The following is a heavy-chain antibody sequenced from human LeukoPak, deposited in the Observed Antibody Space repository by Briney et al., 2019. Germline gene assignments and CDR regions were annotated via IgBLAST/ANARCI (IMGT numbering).Heavy chain of an antibody. CDR1: GFTFNSYW. CDR2: IKQDGSAK. J-gene: IGHJ4*02. Sequence: GGSLRLSCAVSGFTFNSYWMSWVRQAPGKGLEWVANIKQDGSAKYYVDSVKGRFTISRDNAKNSLYLQMNSLRAEDTAVYYCARDSITMTVVVGDLDYWGQGTLVTVSS. CDR3: ARDSITMTVVVGDLDY. V-gene: IGHV3-7*01. D-gene: IGHD3-22*01.